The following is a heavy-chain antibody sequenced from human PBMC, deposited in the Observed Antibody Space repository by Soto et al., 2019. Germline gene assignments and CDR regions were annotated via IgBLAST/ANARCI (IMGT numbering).Heavy chain of an antibody. V-gene: IGHV1-3*01. J-gene: IGHJ5*02. CDR2: INPVNGNT. D-gene: IGHD6-13*01. CDR3: ARGIATGQLDP. CDR1: GYTFTTYT. Sequence: ASGKVSCKASGYTFTTYTMNWVRQAPGQRLEWMGWINPVNGNTKSSQKFQDRVIITRDTSASTAYMELSSLRSEDTAVYYCARGIATGQLDPWGQGTLVTVSS.